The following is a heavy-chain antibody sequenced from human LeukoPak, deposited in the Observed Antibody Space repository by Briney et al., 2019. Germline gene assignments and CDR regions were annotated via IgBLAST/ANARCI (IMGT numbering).Heavy chain of an antibody. CDR2: IYYSGST. CDR3: ARLVSYDFWSGYQFYYFDY. J-gene: IGHJ4*02. CDR1: GGSISSYY. V-gene: IGHV4-59*12. Sequence: SETLSLTCTVSGGSISSYYWSWIRQPPGKGLEWIGYIYYSGSTNYNPSLKSRVTISVDTSKNQFSLKLSSVTAADTAVYYCARLVSYDFWSGYQFYYFDYWGQGTLVTVSS. D-gene: IGHD3-3*01.